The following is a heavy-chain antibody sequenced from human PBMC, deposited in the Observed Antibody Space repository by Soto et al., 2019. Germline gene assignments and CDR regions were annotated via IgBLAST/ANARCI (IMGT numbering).Heavy chain of an antibody. D-gene: IGHD2-21*02. Sequence: QVQLVQSGAEVKKPGASVKVSCKASGFTFTHYGFSWVRQAPGQGLEWMGWISAYNGNINYTQILQGRVTMTTDTSTSTAYIELRSLRSDDTAVYYCARAAPIVVVTAAPDYWGQGTLVTVSS. CDR2: ISAYNGNI. V-gene: IGHV1-18*01. CDR3: ARAAPIVVVTAAPDY. J-gene: IGHJ4*02. CDR1: GFTFTHYG.